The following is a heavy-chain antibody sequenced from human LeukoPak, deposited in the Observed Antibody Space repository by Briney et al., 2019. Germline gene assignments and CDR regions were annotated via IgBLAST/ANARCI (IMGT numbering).Heavy chain of an antibody. CDR2: IYNSANT. J-gene: IGHJ3*02. D-gene: IGHD5-12*01. CDR3: ARHSRSAYTGYENAFDI. Sequence: PGGSLGLSCSASGFTFSNYAMHWVRQSPGKGLEWIGNIYNSANTHYNPSLKTRITMSVDTSKNQFSLKLNSVTAADTGIYYCARHSRSAYTGYENAFDIWGQGTMVTVSS. V-gene: IGHV4-59*08. CDR1: GFTFSNYA.